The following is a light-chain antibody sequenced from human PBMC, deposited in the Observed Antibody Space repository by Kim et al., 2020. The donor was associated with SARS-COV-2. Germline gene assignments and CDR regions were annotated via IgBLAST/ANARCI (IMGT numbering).Light chain of an antibody. J-gene: IGLJ3*02. V-gene: IGLV2-14*03. CDR3: SSYTLTSTWV. CDR2: DVT. CDR1: YSDIGSFAY. Sequence: GQSITISCTGTYSDIGSFAYVSWYQQYPGKAPRLIIHDVTERPSGISNRFSGSRSGNTAFLTISGLQAEDEADYHCSSYTLTSTWVFGGGTQLTVL.